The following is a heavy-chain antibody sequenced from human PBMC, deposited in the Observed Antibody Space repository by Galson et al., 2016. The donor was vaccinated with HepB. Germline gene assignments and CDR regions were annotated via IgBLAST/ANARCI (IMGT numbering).Heavy chain of an antibody. D-gene: IGHD5-12*01. CDR1: GYTFTTYA. CDR2: INAANGDT. Sequence: KVSCKASGYTFTTYAMYWVRQAPGQRLEWMGWINAANGDTKYSQKLQGRGTITWDTSAKTAYMELSSLRSEDTAVYYCARGHIVATVDYYYYGLDVWGQGTTVTVSS. J-gene: IGHJ6*02. V-gene: IGHV1-3*01. CDR3: ARGHIVATVDYYYYGLDV.